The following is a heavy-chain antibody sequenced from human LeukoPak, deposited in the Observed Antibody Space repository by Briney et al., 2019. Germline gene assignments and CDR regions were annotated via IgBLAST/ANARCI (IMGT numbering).Heavy chain of an antibody. CDR2: IYYSGST. CDR1: GGSISSSSYF. V-gene: IGHV4-61*05. CDR3: ARSVEGYCSGGSCYSYSYYMDV. D-gene: IGHD2-15*01. J-gene: IGHJ6*03. Sequence: SETLSLTCTVFGGSISSSSYFWGWIRQPPGKGLEWIGYIYYSGSTNYNPSLKSRVTISVDTSKNQFSLKLSFVTAADTAVYYCARSVEGYCSGGSCYSYSYYMDVWGKGTTVTVSS.